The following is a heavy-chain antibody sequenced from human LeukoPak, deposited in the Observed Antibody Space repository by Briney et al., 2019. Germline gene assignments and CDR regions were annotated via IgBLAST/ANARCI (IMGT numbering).Heavy chain of an antibody. CDR3: QKGRYFDCLFPFDS. CDR1: GFTFDDYA. V-gene: IGHV3-9*01. D-gene: IGHD3-9*01. Sequence: GGSLRLSCAASGFTFDDYAMHWVRQAPGKGLEWVSGISWNSGSIGYADSVKGRFTISRDNAKNSLYLQMNSLRAEDTALYYCQKGRYFDCLFPFDSGAQETLVTFSS. CDR2: ISWNSGSI. J-gene: IGHJ4*02.